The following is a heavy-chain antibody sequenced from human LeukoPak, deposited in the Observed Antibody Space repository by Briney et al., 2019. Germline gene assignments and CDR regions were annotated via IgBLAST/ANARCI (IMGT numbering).Heavy chain of an antibody. CDR2: INPNSGNT. CDR3: ARGLKVEMATIRAFDI. J-gene: IGHJ3*02. Sequence: GASVKVSCKASGYTFTGYYMHWVRQAPGQGLEWMGWINPNSGNTGYAQKFQGRVTMTRNTSISTAYMELSSLRSEDTAVYYCARGLKVEMATIRAFDIWGQGTMVTVSS. V-gene: IGHV1-8*02. CDR1: GYTFTGYY. D-gene: IGHD5-24*01.